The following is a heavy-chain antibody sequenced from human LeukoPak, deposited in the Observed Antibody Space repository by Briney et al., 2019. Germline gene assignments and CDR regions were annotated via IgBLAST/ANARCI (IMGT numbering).Heavy chain of an antibody. CDR1: GFTFSSYA. CDR2: ISAGGGNT. D-gene: IGHD6-19*01. CDR3: AREVGAVAGRSFDH. Sequence: GGSLRLSCAASGFTFSSYAMSWVRQAPGKGLEWVSSISAGGGNTYYADSVKGRFTISRDNSKNTLYLQMNSLTTEDTAVYYCAREVGAVAGRSFDHWGQGTLVTVSS. J-gene: IGHJ4*02. V-gene: IGHV3-23*01.